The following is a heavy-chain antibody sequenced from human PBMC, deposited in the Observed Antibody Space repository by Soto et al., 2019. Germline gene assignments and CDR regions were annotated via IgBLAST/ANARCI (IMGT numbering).Heavy chain of an antibody. CDR2: ISYSGST. CDR1: GGSISPYF. Sequence: QVQLQGSGPRLVKPSETLSLTCSVSGGSISPYFWTWVRQAPGKGLEWIGYISYSGSTNYNPSLKSRLTILLSTSKKQFSLKLTSVTAADTAVYYCARGTRATQYYDCFYGVDVWGQGTTVTVSS. CDR3: ARGTRATQYYDCFYGVDV. V-gene: IGHV4-59*01. J-gene: IGHJ6*02.